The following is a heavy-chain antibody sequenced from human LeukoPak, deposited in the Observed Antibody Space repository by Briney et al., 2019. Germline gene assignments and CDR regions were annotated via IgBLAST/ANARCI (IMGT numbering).Heavy chain of an antibody. CDR2: IIPTL. CDR3: ARGRYCSSIICPFDY. J-gene: IGHJ4*02. Sequence: SVKVSCKASGGTFSSYAISWLRQAPGQGLEWMGTIIPTLNYAQKFQGRVTITADDSTSTVYMEMSSVRSEDTAVYYCARGRYCSSIICPFDYWGQGTLVTVSS. V-gene: IGHV1-69*11. CDR1: GGTFSSYA. D-gene: IGHD2-2*01.